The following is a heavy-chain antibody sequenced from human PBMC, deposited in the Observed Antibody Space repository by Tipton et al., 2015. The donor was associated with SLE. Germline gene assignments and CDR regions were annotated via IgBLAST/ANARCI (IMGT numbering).Heavy chain of an antibody. CDR3: GRAIGVHYFHV. CDR2: INYSGTT. V-gene: IGHV4-59*12. CDR1: GGSISSYY. D-gene: IGHD2-21*01. J-gene: IGHJ4*02. Sequence: LRLSCTVSGGSISSYYWGWIRQPPGEGLELIGNINYSGTTYYNPSLKTRVTISVDASKTQFSLRLTSVTAADTAVYYCGRAIGVHYFHVWGQGTLVTVSS.